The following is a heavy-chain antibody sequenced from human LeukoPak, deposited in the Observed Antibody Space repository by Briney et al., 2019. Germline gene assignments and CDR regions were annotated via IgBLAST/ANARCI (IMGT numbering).Heavy chain of an antibody. CDR3: TTERPPGYSSSWYRGESEEYFQH. CDR1: GFTFSNAW. Sequence: GGSLRLSCAASGFTFSNAWMSWVRQAPGKGLEWVGRIKSKTDGGTTDYAAPVKGRFTISRDDSKNTLYLQMNSLKTEDTAVYYCTTERPPGYSSSWYRGESEEYFQHWGQGTLVTVSS. V-gene: IGHV3-15*01. CDR2: IKSKTDGGTT. J-gene: IGHJ1*01. D-gene: IGHD6-13*01.